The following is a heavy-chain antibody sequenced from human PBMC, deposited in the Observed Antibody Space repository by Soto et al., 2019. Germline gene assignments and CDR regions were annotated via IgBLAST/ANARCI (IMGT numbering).Heavy chain of an antibody. D-gene: IGHD3-22*01. CDR3: ARSYYYDSSGYQTGGWFDP. Sequence: PSETLSLTCAVYGWSFSGYYWSWIRQPPGKGLEWIGEINHSGSTNYNPSLKGRVTISVDTSKNQFSLKLSSVTAADTAVYYCARSYYYDSSGYQTGGWFDPWGQGTLVTVS. V-gene: IGHV4-34*01. CDR1: GWSFSGYY. J-gene: IGHJ5*02. CDR2: INHSGST.